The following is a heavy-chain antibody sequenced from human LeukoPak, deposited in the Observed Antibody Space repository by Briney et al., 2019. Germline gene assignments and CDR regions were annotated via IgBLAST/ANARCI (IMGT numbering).Heavy chain of an antibody. CDR2: INPSGGST. D-gene: IGHD6-6*01. Sequence: ASVKVSCKASGYTFTSYYMQWVRQAPGQGLEWMGIINPSGGSTSYAQKFQGRVTMTRDTSTSTVYMELSSLRSEDTAVYYCARCPTSIAARPGSKGWFDPWGQGTLVTVSS. CDR3: ARCPTSIAARPGSKGWFDP. V-gene: IGHV1-46*01. J-gene: IGHJ5*02. CDR1: GYTFTSYY.